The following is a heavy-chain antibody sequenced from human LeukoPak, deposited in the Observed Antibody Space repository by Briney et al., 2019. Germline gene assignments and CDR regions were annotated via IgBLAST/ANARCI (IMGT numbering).Heavy chain of an antibody. J-gene: IGHJ6*02. CDR2: ISAYNGNT. Sequence: ASVKVSCKASGYTFTSYGISWVRQAPGQGLEWMGWISAYNGNTNYAQKLQGRVTMTTDTSTSTAYMELRSLRSDDTAVYYCARKMGGNYYGAGSFLAGYYYYYGMDVWGQGTTVTVSS. CDR3: ARKMGGNYYGAGSFLAGYYYYYGMDV. D-gene: IGHD3-10*01. V-gene: IGHV1-18*01. CDR1: GYTFTSYG.